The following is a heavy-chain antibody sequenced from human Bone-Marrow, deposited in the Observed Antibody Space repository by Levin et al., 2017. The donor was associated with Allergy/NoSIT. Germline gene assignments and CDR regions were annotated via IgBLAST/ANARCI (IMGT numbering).Heavy chain of an antibody. CDR2: IYHTGNT. CDR1: GGSINTDDFY. D-gene: IGHD3-10*01. Sequence: SCTVSGGSINTDDFYWNWIRQTPGKGLEWIGYIYHTGNTYYNPSLKSRVTISLDRSQNQFSLRLNSVTAADTAVYYCAREGGVDYSVSGIGGMDIWGQGTTVTVS. CDR3: AREGGVDYSVSGIGGMDI. J-gene: IGHJ6*02. V-gene: IGHV4-30-4*01.